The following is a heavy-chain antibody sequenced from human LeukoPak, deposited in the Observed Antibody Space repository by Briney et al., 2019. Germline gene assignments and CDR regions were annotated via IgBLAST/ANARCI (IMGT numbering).Heavy chain of an antibody. CDR3: ARDPVVTGPLDY. D-gene: IGHD2-21*02. V-gene: IGHV3-21*01. CDR2: ISSSSSYI. CDR1: GFTFSSYA. J-gene: IGHJ4*02. Sequence: GGSLRLSCAASGFTFSSYAMSWVRQAPGKGLEWVSSISSSSSYIYYADSVKGRFTISRDNAKNSLYLQMNSLRAEDTAVYYCARDPVVTGPLDYWGQGTLVTVSS.